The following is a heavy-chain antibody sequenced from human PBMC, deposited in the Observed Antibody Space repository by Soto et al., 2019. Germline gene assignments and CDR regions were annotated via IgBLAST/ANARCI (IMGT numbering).Heavy chain of an antibody. J-gene: IGHJ6*03. D-gene: IGHD3-3*01. CDR3: ARDTTIFGSYYMDV. V-gene: IGHV4-59*01. CDR1: GGSISSYY. CDR2: IYYSGST. Sequence: PSETLSLTCTVSGGSISSYYWSWIRQPPGKGLEWIGYIYYSGSTNYNPSLKSRVTISVDTSKNQFSLKLSSVTAADTAVYYCARDTTIFGSYYMDVWGKGTTVTVSS.